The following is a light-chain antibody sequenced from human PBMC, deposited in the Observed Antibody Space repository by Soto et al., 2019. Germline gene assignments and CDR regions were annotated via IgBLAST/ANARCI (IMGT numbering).Light chain of an antibody. Sequence: QSALTQPASVSGSPGQSITISCTGTSSDVGGYKYASWYQQHPGKAPKLMIYEVSNRPSGVSNRFSGSKSGNTASLTISGRQAEDESDYYCSSYATTSTLVFGGGTKLTVL. V-gene: IGLV2-14*01. CDR3: SSYATTSTLV. CDR1: SSDVGGYKY. J-gene: IGLJ2*01. CDR2: EVS.